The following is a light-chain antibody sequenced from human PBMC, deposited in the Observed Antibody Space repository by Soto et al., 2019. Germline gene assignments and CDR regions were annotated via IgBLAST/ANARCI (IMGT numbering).Light chain of an antibody. CDR2: GAS. CDR1: QSISKY. J-gene: IGKJ5*01. CDR3: QQYDNVFT. V-gene: IGKV1-33*01. Sequence: DIQMTQSPSSLSASVGDRVTITCRASQSISKYLNWYQQKPGKAPKLLIYGASNLETGVPSRFSGSGSGTDFTFTISSLQPEDIATYFCQQYDNVFTFGQGTRLEIK.